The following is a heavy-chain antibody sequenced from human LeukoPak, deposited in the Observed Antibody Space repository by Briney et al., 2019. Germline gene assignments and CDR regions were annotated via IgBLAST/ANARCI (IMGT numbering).Heavy chain of an antibody. CDR3: ATSGLLWGSYDYFDY. CDR2: ISYGGSNK. D-gene: IGHD3-16*01. V-gene: IGHV3-30*03. Sequence: GGSLRLSCAASGFTFSSYGMHWVRQAPGKGLEWVAVISYGGSNKYYADSVKGRFTISRDNSKNTLYLQMNSLRAEDTAVYYCATSGLLWGSYDYFDYWGQGTLVTVSS. CDR1: GFTFSSYG. J-gene: IGHJ4*02.